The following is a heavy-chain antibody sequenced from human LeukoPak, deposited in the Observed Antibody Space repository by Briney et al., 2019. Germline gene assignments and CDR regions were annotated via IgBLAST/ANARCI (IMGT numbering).Heavy chain of an antibody. D-gene: IGHD3-3*01. Sequence: ASVKVSCKASGYTFTGYYMHWVRQAPGQGLEWMGWINPNSGGTNYAQKFQGRVTMTRDTSISTAYMELSRLGSDDTAVYYCARGKYYDFWSGYYKDYWGQGTLVTVSS. V-gene: IGHV1-2*02. J-gene: IGHJ4*02. CDR2: INPNSGGT. CDR3: ARGKYYDFWSGYYKDY. CDR1: GYTFTGYY.